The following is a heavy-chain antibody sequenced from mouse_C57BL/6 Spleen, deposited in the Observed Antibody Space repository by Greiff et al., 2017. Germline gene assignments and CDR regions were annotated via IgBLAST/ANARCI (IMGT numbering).Heavy chain of an antibody. D-gene: IGHD2-4*01. CDR1: GFTFSSYA. J-gene: IGHJ2*01. CDR2: ISDGGSYT. CDR3: AIDTMITTNYFDY. Sequence: EVKLMESGGGLVKPGGSLKLSCAASGFTFSSYAMSWVRQTPEKRLEWVATISDGGSYTYYPDNVKGRFTISRDNAKNNLYLQMSHLKSEDTAMYYCAIDTMITTNYFDYWGQGTTLTVSS. V-gene: IGHV5-4*01.